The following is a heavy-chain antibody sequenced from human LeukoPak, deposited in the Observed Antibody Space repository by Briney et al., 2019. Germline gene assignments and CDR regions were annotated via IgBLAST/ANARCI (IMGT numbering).Heavy chain of an antibody. V-gene: IGHV1-2*02. CDR2: INPNSGGT. Sequence: ASVKVSCKATGYTFTGYYMHWLRQAAGQGLEWMGWINPNSGGTNYAQKFQGRVTMSRDTSISTAYLEVSRETSDDTAVFYCAREGSGYPYWGQGTLVTVSS. J-gene: IGHJ4*02. D-gene: IGHD5-12*01. CDR3: AREGSGYPY. CDR1: GYTFTGYY.